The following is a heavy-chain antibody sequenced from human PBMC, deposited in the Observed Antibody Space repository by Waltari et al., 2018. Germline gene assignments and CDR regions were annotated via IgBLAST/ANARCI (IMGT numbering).Heavy chain of an antibody. CDR3: ARDLGYYYDSSGYYLYY. J-gene: IGHJ4*02. CDR2: INPNSGGT. Sequence: QVQLVQSGAEVKKPGASVKVSCKASGYTFTGYYMHWVRRAPGQGLEWMGWINPNSGGTNYAQKFQGRVTMTRDTSISTAYMELSRLRSDDTAVYYCARDLGYYYDSSGYYLYYWGQGTLVTVSS. V-gene: IGHV1-2*02. CDR1: GYTFTGYY. D-gene: IGHD3-22*01.